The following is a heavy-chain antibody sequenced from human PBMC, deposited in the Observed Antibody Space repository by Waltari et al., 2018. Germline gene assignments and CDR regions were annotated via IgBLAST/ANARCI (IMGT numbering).Heavy chain of an antibody. V-gene: IGHV1-2*02. J-gene: IGHJ4*02. CDR2: INPNSGGT. D-gene: IGHD1-26*01. CDR1: GYTFTDSY. CDR3: ARAGSYSLYYYFDY. Sequence: QVQLVQSGAEVKKPGASVQVSCKASGYTFTDSYMHWVRQAPGQGLEWMGWINPNSGGTNYAQKFQGRVTMTRDTSIGTAYMELSRLTSDDTAVYYCARAGSYSLYYYFDYWGQGTLVTVSS.